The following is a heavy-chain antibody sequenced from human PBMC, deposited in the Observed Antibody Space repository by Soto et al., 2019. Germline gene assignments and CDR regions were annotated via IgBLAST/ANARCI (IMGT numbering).Heavy chain of an antibody. CDR2: IYWDDSK. CDR3: AHAYGGRSLY. CDR1: GFSLTTDRVG. V-gene: IGHV2-5*02. D-gene: IGHD1-26*01. Sequence: QITLKESGPTLVKPTQTLTLTCTFSGFSLTTDRVGVCWIRQPPGEALEWLAVIYWDDSKTYRPSLESRLTIIKDTSKNQLALTMTNMDSLDTATYYCAHAYGGRSLYWGQGTLVTVSS. J-gene: IGHJ4*02.